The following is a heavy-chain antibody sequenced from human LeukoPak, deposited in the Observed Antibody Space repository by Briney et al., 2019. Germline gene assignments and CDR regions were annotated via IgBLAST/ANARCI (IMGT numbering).Heavy chain of an antibody. CDR2: IYYSGST. CDR1: GDSISTGGYY. Sequence: PSETLSLTCTVSGDSISTGGYYWSWIRQHPGKGLEWIGYIYYSGSTYYTPSLKSRVTISVDTSKNQFSLRLSPVTAADTAVYYCARGRVGATTEYYFDYWGQGTLVTVSS. J-gene: IGHJ4*02. CDR3: ARGRVGATTEYYFDY. V-gene: IGHV4-31*03. D-gene: IGHD1-26*01.